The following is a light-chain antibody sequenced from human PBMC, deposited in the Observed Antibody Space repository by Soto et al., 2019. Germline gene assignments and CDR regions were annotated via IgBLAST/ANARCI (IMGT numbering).Light chain of an antibody. CDR2: TAS. CDR1: QTITNY. CDR3: QQTYSIPIT. J-gene: IGKJ5*01. V-gene: IGKV1-39*01. Sequence: DIQLTQSPSSLSASVGDRVTITCRTSQTITNYLNWYKQNPGKAPNLMIYTASYLQGGVPSRFSGSGSGTDFTLTISSLQPEDFETYYCQQTYSIPITFGQGTRLEIK.